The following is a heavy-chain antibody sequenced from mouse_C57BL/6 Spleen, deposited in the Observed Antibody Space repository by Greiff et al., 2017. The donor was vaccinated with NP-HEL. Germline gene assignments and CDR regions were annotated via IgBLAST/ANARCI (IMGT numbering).Heavy chain of an antibody. D-gene: IGHD1-1*01. CDR3: ARRDYSRAYFDV. V-gene: IGHV14-2*01. J-gene: IGHJ1*03. CDR2: IDPEDGET. Sequence: EVKVVESGAELVKPGASVKLSCTASGFNIKDYYMHWVKQRTEQGLEWIGRIDPEDGETKYAPKFQGKATITADTSSNTAYLQLSSLTSEDTAVYYCARRDYSRAYFDVWGTGTTVTVSS. CDR1: GFNIKDYY.